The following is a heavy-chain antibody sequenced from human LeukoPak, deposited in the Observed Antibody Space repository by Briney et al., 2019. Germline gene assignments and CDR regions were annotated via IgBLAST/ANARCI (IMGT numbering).Heavy chain of an antibody. CDR3: ATQGSSPLYYFDY. D-gene: IGHD6-6*01. CDR1: GFTFSSYW. CDR2: IKQDGSEK. V-gene: IGHV3-7*05. Sequence: GGSLRLSCAASGFTFSSYWKSWVRQAPGKGLEWVANIKQDGSEKYYVDSVKGRFTISRDNAKNSLYLQMNSLRAEDTAVYYCATQGSSPLYYFDYWGQGTLVAVSS. J-gene: IGHJ4*01.